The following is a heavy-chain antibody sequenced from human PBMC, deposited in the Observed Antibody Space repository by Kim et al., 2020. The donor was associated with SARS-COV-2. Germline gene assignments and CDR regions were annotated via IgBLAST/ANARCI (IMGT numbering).Heavy chain of an antibody. V-gene: IGHV3-15*01. J-gene: IGHJ4*02. CDR2: IKSKTDGGTT. D-gene: IGHD3-10*01. CDR1: GFTFSNAW. CDR3: TTSLWFGELLYRPRDY. Sequence: GGSLRLSCAASGFTFSNAWMSWVRQAPGKGLEWVGRIKSKTDGGTTDYAAPVKGRFTISRDDSKNTLYLQMNSLKTEDTAVYYCTTSLWFGELLYRPRDYWGQGTLVTVSS.